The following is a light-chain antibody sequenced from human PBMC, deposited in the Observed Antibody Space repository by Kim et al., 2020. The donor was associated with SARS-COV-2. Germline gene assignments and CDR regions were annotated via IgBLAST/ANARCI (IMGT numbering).Light chain of an antibody. CDR1: SSDVGGYNY. CDR3: SSYTSSSTRV. Sequence: QSALTQPASVSGSPGQSITISCTRTSSDVGGYNYVSWYQQHPGKAPKLMIYDVSNRPSGVSNRFSGSKSGNMASLTISGLQAEDEADYYCSSYTSSSTRVFGGGTQLTVL. CDR2: DVS. J-gene: IGLJ3*02. V-gene: IGLV2-14*03.